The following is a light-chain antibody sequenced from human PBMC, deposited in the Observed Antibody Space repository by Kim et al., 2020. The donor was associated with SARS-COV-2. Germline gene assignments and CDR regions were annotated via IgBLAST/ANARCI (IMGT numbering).Light chain of an antibody. CDR3: SSYTSSSTYV. CDR1: SSDVGGYNY. V-gene: IGLV2-14*03. J-gene: IGLJ1*01. CDR2: DVN. Sequence: QSALTQPASVSGSPGQSITISCTGTSSDVGGYNYVSWYQQHPGKAPKLMIYDVNKRSSGVSNRFSGSKSGNTASLTISGLQAEDEADYYCSSYTSSSTYVFGTGTKVTVL.